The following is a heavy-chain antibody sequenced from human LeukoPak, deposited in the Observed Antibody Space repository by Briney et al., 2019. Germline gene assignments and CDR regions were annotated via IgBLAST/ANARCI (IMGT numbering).Heavy chain of an antibody. CDR1: GFTVRSDD. V-gene: IGHV3-66*02. Sequence: GGSLRLSCAAFGFTVRSDDMNWVRQAPGKGLEWVSILDSDGSPSYADSVKGRFTISRDNSKNTLYLQMNSLRAEDTAVYYCARSYYDVLTGYGEVDYWGQGTLVTVSS. J-gene: IGHJ4*02. CDR2: LDSDGSP. CDR3: ARSYYDVLTGYGEVDY. D-gene: IGHD3-9*01.